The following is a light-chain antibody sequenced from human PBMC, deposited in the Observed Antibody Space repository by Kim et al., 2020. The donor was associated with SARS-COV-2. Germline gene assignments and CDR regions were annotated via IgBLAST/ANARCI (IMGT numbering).Light chain of an antibody. CDR2: GNN. Sequence: QLVLTQPPSVSGAPGQKVIISCTGSNSNIGAGFDVNWYQQFSGTAPKLLIYGNNNRPSGVPDRFSGSKSDTSASLAITGLQSDDEADYYCQSYDSSLSGFYVFGTGTKVTVL. J-gene: IGLJ1*01. V-gene: IGLV1-40*01. CDR1: NSNIGAGFD. CDR3: QSYDSSLSGFYV.